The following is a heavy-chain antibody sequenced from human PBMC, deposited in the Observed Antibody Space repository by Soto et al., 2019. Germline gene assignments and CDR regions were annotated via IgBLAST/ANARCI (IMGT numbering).Heavy chain of an antibody. CDR1: GFTFSSYA. CDR3: AQDRFNTVCAPYFDF. V-gene: IGHV3-23*01. CDR2: ISGSGGST. D-gene: IGHD3-10*01. Sequence: GGSLRLSCAASGFTFSSYAMSWVRQAPGKGLEWGSAISGSGGSTYYADPVKGRFTSARDNSKNTLYLQMISLRAKDTAVYYCAQDRFNTVCAPYFDFWGQGTLVTVSS. J-gene: IGHJ4*02.